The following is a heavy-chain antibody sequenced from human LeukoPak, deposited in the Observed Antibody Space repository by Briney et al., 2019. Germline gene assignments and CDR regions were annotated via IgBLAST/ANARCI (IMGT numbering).Heavy chain of an antibody. Sequence: PSETLSLTCTVSGGSIGTYYWSWIRQPPGKGLEWIGYIYYSGSTNYNPSLKSRVTISVDTSKNQFSLKLSSVTAADTAVYYCASQTYGSGSYGDYWGQGTLVTVSS. J-gene: IGHJ4*02. D-gene: IGHD3-10*01. CDR3: ASQTYGSGSYGDY. V-gene: IGHV4-59*12. CDR2: IYYSGST. CDR1: GGSIGTYY.